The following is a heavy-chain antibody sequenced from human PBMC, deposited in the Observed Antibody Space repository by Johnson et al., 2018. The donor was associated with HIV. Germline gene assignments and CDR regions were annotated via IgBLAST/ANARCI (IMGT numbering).Heavy chain of an antibody. CDR2: ISYDGSNK. V-gene: IGHV3-30-3*01. CDR1: GFTLSSYA. CDR3: AKVKLELRYGAFDI. J-gene: IGHJ3*02. D-gene: IGHD1-7*01. Sequence: QVQLVESGGGLVQPGGSLRLSCAASGFTLSSYAMHWVRQAPGKGLEWVAVISYDGSNKYYADSVKGRFTISRDNSKNTLYLQMNSLRAEDTAVYYCAKVKLELRYGAFDIWGQGTMVTVSS.